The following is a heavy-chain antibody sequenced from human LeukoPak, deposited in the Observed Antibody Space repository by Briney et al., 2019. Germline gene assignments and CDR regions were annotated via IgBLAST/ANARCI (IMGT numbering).Heavy chain of an antibody. CDR3: ASSAGYYSDFQH. D-gene: IGHD3-22*01. CDR1: GFTFSSYA. V-gene: IGHV3-23*01. CDR2: ISGSGGST. Sequence: GGSLRLSCAASGFTFSSYAMSWVRQAPGKGLEWVSAISGSGGSTYYADSVKDRFTISRDNSKNTLYLQMNSLRAEDTAVYYCASSAGYYSDFQHWGQGTLVTVSS. J-gene: IGHJ1*01.